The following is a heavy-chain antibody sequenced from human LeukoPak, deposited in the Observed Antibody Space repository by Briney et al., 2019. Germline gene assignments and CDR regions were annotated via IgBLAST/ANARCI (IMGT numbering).Heavy chain of an antibody. Sequence: SETLSLTCAVYGGSFSGYYWSWIRQPPGKGLEWIGETNHSGSTNYNPSLKSRVTISVDTSKNQFSLKLSSVTAADTAVYYCARGPQQQLVLWFDPWGQGTLVTVSS. J-gene: IGHJ5*02. V-gene: IGHV4-34*01. CDR2: TNHSGST. D-gene: IGHD6-13*01. CDR1: GGSFSGYY. CDR3: ARGPQQQLVLWFDP.